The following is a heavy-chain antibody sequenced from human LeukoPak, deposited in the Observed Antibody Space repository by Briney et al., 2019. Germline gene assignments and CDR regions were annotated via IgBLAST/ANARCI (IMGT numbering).Heavy chain of an antibody. CDR2: IYSGGST. V-gene: IGHV3-53*01. Sequence: PGGSLRLSCAASGFTVSSNYMSWVRQAPGKGLEWVSVIYSGGSTYYADSVKGRFTISGDNSKNTLYLQMNSLRAEDTAVYYCARDLGLDAFDIWGQGTMVTVSS. J-gene: IGHJ3*02. D-gene: IGHD3-16*01. CDR1: GFTVSSNY. CDR3: ARDLGLDAFDI.